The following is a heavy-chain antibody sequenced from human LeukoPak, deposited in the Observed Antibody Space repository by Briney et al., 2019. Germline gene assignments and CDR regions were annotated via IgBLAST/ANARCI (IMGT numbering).Heavy chain of an antibody. CDR1: GGSISSGSYY. Sequence: SETLSLTCTVSGGSISSGSYYWSWIRQPAGKGLEWMGRIYTSGSTNYNPSLKSRVTISVDTSKNQFSLKLSSVTAADTAVYYCAGHRGAMVFDYWGQGTLVTVSS. V-gene: IGHV4-61*02. D-gene: IGHD3-10*01. CDR2: IYTSGST. J-gene: IGHJ4*02. CDR3: AGHRGAMVFDY.